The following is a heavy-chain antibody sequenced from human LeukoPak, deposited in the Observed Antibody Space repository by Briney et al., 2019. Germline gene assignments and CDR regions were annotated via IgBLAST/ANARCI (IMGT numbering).Heavy chain of an antibody. Sequence: GASVKVSCKASGYTFTSYYMHRVRQAPGQGLEWMGIINPSGGSTSYAQKFQGRVTMTRDTSTSTVYMELSSLRSEDTAVYYCARESEIAAAFDIWGQGTMVTVSS. D-gene: IGHD6-13*01. V-gene: IGHV1-46*01. J-gene: IGHJ3*02. CDR1: GYTFTSYY. CDR3: ARESEIAAAFDI. CDR2: INPSGGST.